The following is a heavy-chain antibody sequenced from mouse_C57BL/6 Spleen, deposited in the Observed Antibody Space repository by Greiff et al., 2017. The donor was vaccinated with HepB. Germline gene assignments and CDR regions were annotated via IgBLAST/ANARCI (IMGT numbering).Heavy chain of an antibody. Sequence: EVMLVESGEGLVKPGGSLKLSCAASGFTFSSYAMSWVRQTPEKRLEWVAYISSGGDYIYYADTVKGRFTISRDNARNTLYLQMSSLKSEDTAMYYCTRAGGIYYDYDEGYFDVWGTGTTVTVSS. CDR3: TRAGGIYYDYDEGYFDV. V-gene: IGHV5-9-1*02. J-gene: IGHJ1*03. CDR1: GFTFSSYA. D-gene: IGHD2-4*01. CDR2: ISSGGDYI.